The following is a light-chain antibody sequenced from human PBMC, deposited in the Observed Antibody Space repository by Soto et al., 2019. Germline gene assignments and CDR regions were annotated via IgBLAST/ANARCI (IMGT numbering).Light chain of an antibody. CDR2: GAS. Sequence: ELVLTQSPGILSLSPGEKAALSCGASQSVSGSYLAWYQQKPGQAPRRLSYGASSRATGIRDRFSGSGSGTDFPLTITSLEPEDFAVYYCQQYETSPLSFGGGAKVDI. CDR3: QQYETSPLS. J-gene: IGKJ4*01. CDR1: QSVSGSY. V-gene: IGKV3-20*01.